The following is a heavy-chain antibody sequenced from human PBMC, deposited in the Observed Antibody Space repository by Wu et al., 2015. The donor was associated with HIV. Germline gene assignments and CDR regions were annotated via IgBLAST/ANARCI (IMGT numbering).Heavy chain of an antibody. D-gene: IGHD3-10*01. J-gene: IGHJ5*02. V-gene: IGHV1-8*01. CDR1: GYTFTSYD. CDR3: ARAPFLPRPITMVTGKGPNDFDP. Sequence: QVQLVQSGAEVKKPGASVKVSCKASGYTFTSYDINWVRQATGQGLEWMGWMNPNSGNTGYAQKFQGRVTMTRNTSISTAYMELSSLRSEDTAVYYCARAPFLPRPITMVTGKGPNDFDPWGQGTLVTVSS. CDR2: MNPNSGNT.